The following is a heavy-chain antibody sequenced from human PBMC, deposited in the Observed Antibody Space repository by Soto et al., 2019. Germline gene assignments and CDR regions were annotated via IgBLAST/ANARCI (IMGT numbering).Heavy chain of an antibody. CDR3: ASHYCTTTSCKAFDI. CDR2: INYSGNT. Sequence: QVQLQGSGSGLVRPSETLSLTCTVTGGSISPHYWSWIRQPPGKGPEWIGYINYSGNTNYNPSLKSRVTMSVDTSKNQFSLRLNSVTAADTAIYYCASHYCTTTSCKAFDIWGQGTMVTVPS. J-gene: IGHJ3*02. D-gene: IGHD2-2*01. V-gene: IGHV4-59*11. CDR1: GGSISPHY.